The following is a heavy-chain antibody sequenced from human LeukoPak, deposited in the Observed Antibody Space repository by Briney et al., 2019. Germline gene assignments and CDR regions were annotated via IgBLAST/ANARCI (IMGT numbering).Heavy chain of an antibody. J-gene: IGHJ4*02. D-gene: IGHD2-15*01. CDR1: GFTFSSYG. V-gene: IGHV3-30*18. Sequence: GGSLRLSCAASGFTFSSYGMHWVRQAPGKGLEWVAVISYDGSNKYYADSVKGRLTISRDSSKNTLYLQMNSLRAGGAAVYYCAKAPVTTCSGAYCYPFDYWSQGTLVTVSS. CDR3: AKAPVTTCSGAYCYPFDY. CDR2: ISYDGSNK.